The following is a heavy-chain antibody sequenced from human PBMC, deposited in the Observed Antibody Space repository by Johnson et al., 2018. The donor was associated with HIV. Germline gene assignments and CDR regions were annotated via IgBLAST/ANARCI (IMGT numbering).Heavy chain of an antibody. CDR3: AKTCNAGYSGGNWGGDAFDF. Sequence: QVQLVESGGGVVQPGGSLRLSCAGSGFTFSSYAMHWVRQAPGKGLEWVAFIRYEGSNEYYADSVRGRFTISRDNSKNTLYLQMNSLRAEDTALYYCAKTCNAGYSGGNWGGDAFDFWGQGTMVTVSS. CDR1: GFTFSSYA. CDR2: IRYEGSNE. J-gene: IGHJ3*01. D-gene: IGHD6-25*01. V-gene: IGHV3-30*02.